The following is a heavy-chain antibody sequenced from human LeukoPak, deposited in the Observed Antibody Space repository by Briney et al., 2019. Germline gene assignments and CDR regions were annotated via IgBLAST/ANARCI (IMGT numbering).Heavy chain of an antibody. V-gene: IGHV1-69*13. CDR1: GGTFNSYA. J-gene: IGHJ4*02. CDR2: ITAIFRTT. Sequence: SVKVSCKTSGGTFNSYAISWVRQAPGQGLEWMGGITAIFRTTNYAQKFQGRVTITADESMSTVYMELSSLRSEDTAVYYCARHSGYPSTMYLDYWGQGTLVTVSS. CDR3: ARHSGYPSTMYLDY. D-gene: IGHD3-22*01.